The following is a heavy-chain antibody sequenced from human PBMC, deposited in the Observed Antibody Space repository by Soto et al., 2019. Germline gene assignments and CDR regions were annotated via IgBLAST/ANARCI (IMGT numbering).Heavy chain of an antibody. CDR1: GGTFSSYA. D-gene: IGHD3-10*01. J-gene: IGHJ5*02. CDR2: IIPIFGTA. CDR3: ARDRQDRGVVDGGEWFDR. Sequence: QVQLVQSGAEVKKPGSSVKVSCKASGGTFSSYAISWVRQAPGQGLEWMGGIIPIFGTANYAQKFQGRVTITADKSTSTAYMELSSLRSEDTAVYYCARDRQDRGVVDGGEWFDRWGQGTLVTVSS. V-gene: IGHV1-69*06.